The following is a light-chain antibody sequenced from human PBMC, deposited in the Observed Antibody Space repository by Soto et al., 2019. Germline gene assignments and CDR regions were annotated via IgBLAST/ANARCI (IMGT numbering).Light chain of an antibody. CDR1: QTVSRY. CDR3: QQLNSYPLT. J-gene: IGKJ4*01. V-gene: IGKV3-11*01. CDR2: DAS. Sequence: IVLTHSPATLSLSTGERATLSCRASQTVSRYLAWYQQKPGQAPRLLIYDASKRATGIPARFSGSGFGTDFTLTISSLQPEDFATYYCQQLNSYPLTFGGGTKVDIK.